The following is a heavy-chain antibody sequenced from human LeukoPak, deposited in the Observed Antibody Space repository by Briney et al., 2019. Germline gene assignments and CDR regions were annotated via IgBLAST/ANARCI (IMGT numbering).Heavy chain of an antibody. Sequence: SETLSLTCAVSGGSISSSNWWSWVRQPPGKGLEWIGEIYHSGSTNYNPSLKSRVTISVDKSKNQFSLKLSSATAADTAVYYCARGVLWFGELLPWFDPWGQGTLVTVSS. D-gene: IGHD3-10*01. CDR2: IYHSGST. V-gene: IGHV4-4*02. J-gene: IGHJ5*02. CDR3: ARGVLWFGELLPWFDP. CDR1: GGSISSSNW.